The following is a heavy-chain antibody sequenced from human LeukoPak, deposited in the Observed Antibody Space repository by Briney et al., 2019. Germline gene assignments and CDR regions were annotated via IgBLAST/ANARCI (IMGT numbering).Heavy chain of an antibody. CDR3: ARWASRFYFDY. CDR2: IYHSGGT. V-gene: IGHV4-38-2*02. D-gene: IGHD4-17*01. CDR1: GYSISSGYY. Sequence: PSETLSLTCTVSGYSISSGYYWGWIRQPPGKGLEWIGSIYHSGGTYYNPSLKSRVTISVDTSKNQFSLKLSSVTAADTAVYYCARWASRFYFDYWGQGTLVTVSS. J-gene: IGHJ4*02.